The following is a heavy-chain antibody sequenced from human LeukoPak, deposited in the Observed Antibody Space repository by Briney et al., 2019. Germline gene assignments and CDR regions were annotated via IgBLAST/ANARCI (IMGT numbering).Heavy chain of an antibody. D-gene: IGHD3-10*01. V-gene: IGHV3-53*01. J-gene: IGHJ4*02. CDR1: GFTVSSNY. CDR2: IGASGART. Sequence: GGSLRLSCAASGFTVSSNYMSWVRQAPGKGLEWVSSIGASGARTYYADSVKGRFTISRDNSENTLFLQMNSLRAEDTAVYYCAVRAYYSGSGSYYNPFDYWGQGTLVTVSS. CDR3: AVRAYYSGSGSYYNPFDY.